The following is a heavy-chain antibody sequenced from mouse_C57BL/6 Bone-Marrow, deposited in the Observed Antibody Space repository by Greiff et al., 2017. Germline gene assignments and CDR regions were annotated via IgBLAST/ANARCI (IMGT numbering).Heavy chain of an antibody. Sequence: EVKLMESGGGLVQSGRSLRLSCATSGFTFSDFYMEWVRQAPGKGLEWIAASRNKANDYTTEYSASVKGRFIVSRDTSQSILYLQMNALRAEDTAIYYCARDAGNDLDYYAMDYWGQGTSVTVSS. V-gene: IGHV7-1*01. J-gene: IGHJ4*01. CDR1: GFTFSDFY. CDR3: ARDAGNDLDYYAMDY. D-gene: IGHD2-4*01. CDR2: SRNKANDYTT.